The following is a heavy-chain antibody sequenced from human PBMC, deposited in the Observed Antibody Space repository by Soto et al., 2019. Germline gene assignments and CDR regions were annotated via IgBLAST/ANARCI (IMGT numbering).Heavy chain of an antibody. J-gene: IGHJ4*02. CDR2: FDSTSSSI. Sequence: GGSLRFPCVASALTLDDYPMHWARQVPGKGREWVSTFDSTSSSIGYADSVKGRFTISRDNANNSLYYQMNRLKPEDTALYYCAKGGSSSWHPANWGQGTQVTVAS. V-gene: IGHV3-9*01. CDR3: AKGGSSSWHPAN. D-gene: IGHD6-13*01. CDR1: ALTLDDYP.